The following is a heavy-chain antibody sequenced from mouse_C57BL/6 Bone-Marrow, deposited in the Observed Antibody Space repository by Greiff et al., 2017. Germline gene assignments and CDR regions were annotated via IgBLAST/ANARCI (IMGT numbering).Heavy chain of an antibody. D-gene: IGHD1-1*01. J-gene: IGHJ2*01. CDR1: GCTFTSYW. CDR3: ARDGSPFFDY. CDR2: IDPSDSYT. V-gene: IGHV1-50*01. Sequence: QVQLQQPGAELVKPGASVKLSCKASGCTFTSYWMQWVKQRPGQGLEWIGEIDPSDSYTNYNQKFKGKATLTVDTSSSTAYMQLSSLTSEDSAVYYCARDGSPFFDYWGQGTTLTVSS.